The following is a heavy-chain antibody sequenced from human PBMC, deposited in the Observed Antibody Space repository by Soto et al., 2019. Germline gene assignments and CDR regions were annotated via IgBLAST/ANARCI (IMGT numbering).Heavy chain of an antibody. V-gene: IGHV1-69*01. D-gene: IGHD3-22*01. CDR2: IIPIFGTA. J-gene: IGHJ4*02. CDR1: GGTFSSYA. CDR3: ARVTDYYDSSGYYYPSALFDY. Sequence: QVQLVQSGAEVKKPGSSVKVSCKASGGTFSSYAISWVRQAPGQGLEWMGGIIPIFGTANYAQKFQGRVTITADESTSTAYMELSSLRSEDTAVYYCARVTDYYDSSGYYYPSALFDYWGQGTLVTVSS.